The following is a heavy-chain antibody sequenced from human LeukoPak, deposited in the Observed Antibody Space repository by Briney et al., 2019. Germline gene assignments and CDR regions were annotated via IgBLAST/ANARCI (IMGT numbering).Heavy chain of an antibody. V-gene: IGHV3-33*01. J-gene: IGHJ4*02. D-gene: IGHD6-13*01. CDR3: ARDLHSSGWFRLRY. CDR2: IWYDGSNK. CDR1: GFTFSSYG. Sequence: GGSLILSCAASGFTFSSYGMHWVRQAPGKGLEWVAVIWYDGSNKYYADSVKGRFTISRDNSKNTLYLQMNSLRAEDTAVYYCARDLHSSGWFRLRYWGQGTLVTVSS.